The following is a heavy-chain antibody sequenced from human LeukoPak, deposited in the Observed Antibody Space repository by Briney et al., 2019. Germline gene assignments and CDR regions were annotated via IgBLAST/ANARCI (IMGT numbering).Heavy chain of an antibody. V-gene: IGHV4-39*07. CDR1: GGSISSSSYY. CDR2: IYYSGST. Sequence: PSETLSLTCTVSGGSISSSSYYWGWIRQPPGKGLEWIGSIYYSGSTYYNPSLKSRVTISVDTSKNQFSLKLSSVTAADTAVYYCARGIPTFIWDEQAYYYYGMDVWGQGTTVTVSS. CDR3: ARGIPTFIWDEQAYYYYGMDV. D-gene: IGHD1/OR15-1a*01. J-gene: IGHJ6*02.